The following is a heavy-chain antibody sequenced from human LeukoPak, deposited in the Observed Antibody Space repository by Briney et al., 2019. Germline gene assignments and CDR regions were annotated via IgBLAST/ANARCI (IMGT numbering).Heavy chain of an antibody. V-gene: IGHV3-23*01. Sequence: GGSLRLSCAASGFTFSSYAMHWVRQPPGKGLEWVSSIFPSGGEMHYADSVRGRFTISRDNSKSTLSLQMNSLRAEDTAIYYCATYRQVLLPFESWGQGTLVTVSS. CDR1: GFTFSSYA. CDR3: ATYRQVLLPFES. J-gene: IGHJ4*02. D-gene: IGHD2/OR15-2a*01. CDR2: IFPSGGEM.